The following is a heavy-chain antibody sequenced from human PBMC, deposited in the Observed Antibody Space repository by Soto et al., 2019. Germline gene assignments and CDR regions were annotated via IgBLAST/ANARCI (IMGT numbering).Heavy chain of an antibody. CDR1: GFTFRTYW. J-gene: IGHJ6*02. D-gene: IGHD6-13*01. V-gene: IGHV3-7*05. CDR3: ARDGSTSWYSYHYHGMDV. CDR2: INLDGSEK. Sequence: EVQLVESGGGLVQPGGSLRLSCAASGFTFRTYWLSWVRQVPGKGLEWVANINLDGSEKNYVDSVKGRFTISRDNARNSLYLQMSSLRAVDTALYYCARDGSTSWYSYHYHGMDVWGQGTTVTVSS.